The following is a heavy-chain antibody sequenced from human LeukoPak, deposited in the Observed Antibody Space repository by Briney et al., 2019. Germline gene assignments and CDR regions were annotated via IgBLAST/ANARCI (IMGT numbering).Heavy chain of an antibody. CDR2: IGPNSVEK. J-gene: IGHJ3*02. V-gene: IGHV1-2*02. CDR1: GYTFSDYY. Sequence: GASVKVSCKASGYTFSDYYMHWVRQAPAQGLEWMGWIGPNSVEKVYAQKFQGRVTMTRDTSISTAYMELSRLRSDDTAVYYCARKRGVGVDRNAFDIWGQGTMVTVSS. CDR3: ARKRGVGVDRNAFDI. D-gene: IGHD3-3*01.